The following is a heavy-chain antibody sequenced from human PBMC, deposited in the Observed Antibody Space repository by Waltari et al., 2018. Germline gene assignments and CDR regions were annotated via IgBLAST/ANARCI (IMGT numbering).Heavy chain of an antibody. CDR1: GFPFRSYL. D-gene: IGHD3-10*01. J-gene: IGHJ4*02. CDR2: IKQDGSAK. CDR3: ARDHPRFYYYFDY. Sequence: EVQLVESGGGLVQPGGSLSLSCAASGFPFRSYLLSWVRPAPGKGLEWVANIKQDGSAKYYVDSVKGRFTISRDNAKNSLYLQMNSLRAEDTAVYYCARDHPRFYYYFDYWGQGTLVTVSS. V-gene: IGHV3-7*01.